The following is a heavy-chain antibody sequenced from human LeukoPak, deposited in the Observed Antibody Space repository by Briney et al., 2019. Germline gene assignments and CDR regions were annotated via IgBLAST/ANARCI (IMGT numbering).Heavy chain of an antibody. V-gene: IGHV4-30-4*08. CDR1: GGSISSGDYY. J-gene: IGHJ6*03. CDR3: ARGKARYYYYYMDV. CDR2: IYYSGST. Sequence: SETLSLTCTVSGGSISSGDYYWSWIRQPPGKGLEWIGYIYYSGSTYYNPSLKSRVTISVDTSKNQFSLKLSSVTAADTAVYYCARGKARYYYYYMDVWGKGTTVTVSS.